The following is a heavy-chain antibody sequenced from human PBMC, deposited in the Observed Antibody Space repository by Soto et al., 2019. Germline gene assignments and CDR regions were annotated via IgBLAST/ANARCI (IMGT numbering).Heavy chain of an antibody. D-gene: IGHD2-8*01. V-gene: IGHV4-30-2*01. Sequence: SETLSLTCAVSVDSISSGDYSWSWIRQPPGKGLEWIGYIYHSGSTYYNPSLKSRVTISVDRSKNQFSLKLSSVTAADTAVYYCARHRIGDCTNGVCYVWLDPWGQGTLVTVSS. CDR1: VDSISSGDYS. CDR3: ARHRIGDCTNGVCYVWLDP. J-gene: IGHJ5*02. CDR2: IYHSGST.